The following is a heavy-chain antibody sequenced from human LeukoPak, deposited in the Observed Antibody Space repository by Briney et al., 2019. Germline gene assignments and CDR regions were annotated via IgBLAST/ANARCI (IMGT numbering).Heavy chain of an antibody. CDR3: ARVGSYSSGWYVGF. Sequence: SETLSLTCTVSGDSIRSYFWSWIRRPPGKGLEWIGYIYYSGSTNYNPSLKSRATISVDTSKNQFSLALSSVTAADTAVYYCARVGSYSSGWYVGFWGQGTLVTVSS. CDR2: IYYSGST. V-gene: IGHV4-59*12. CDR1: GDSIRSYF. J-gene: IGHJ4*02. D-gene: IGHD6-19*01.